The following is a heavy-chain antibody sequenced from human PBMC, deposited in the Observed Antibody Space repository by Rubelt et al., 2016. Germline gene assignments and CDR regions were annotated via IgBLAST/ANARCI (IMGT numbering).Heavy chain of an antibody. J-gene: IGHJ4*02. CDR2: INHSGST. CDR1: GGSFSGYY. Sequence: QVQLQQWGAGLLKPSETLSLTCAVYGGSFSGYYWSWIRQPPGKGMEWLGEINHSGSTNYNPSPKRRVTISVDTSKNQFPHKRSSVTAADTAVYYCARQTPNVVARHFDYWGQGTLVTVSS. V-gene: IGHV4-34*01. D-gene: IGHD2-2*01. CDR3: ARQTPNVVARHFDY.